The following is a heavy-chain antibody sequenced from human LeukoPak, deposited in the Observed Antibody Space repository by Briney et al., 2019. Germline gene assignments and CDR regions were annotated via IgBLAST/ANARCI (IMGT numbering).Heavy chain of an antibody. CDR1: GFSFSNYW. D-gene: IGHD7-27*01. J-gene: IGHJ5*02. CDR3: ATVLGLGWFGP. Sequence: PGGSLRLSCEASGFSFSNYWMGWVRQAPGRGLEWVANIKQDGSLTYYVDSVEGRFTISRDNAKNSLCLQMNSLRDDDTAVYYCATVLGLGWFGPWGQGTLVTVSS. CDR2: IKQDGSLT. V-gene: IGHV3-7*01.